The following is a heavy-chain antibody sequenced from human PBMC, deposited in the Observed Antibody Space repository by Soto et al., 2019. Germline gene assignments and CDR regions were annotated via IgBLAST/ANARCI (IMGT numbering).Heavy chain of an antibody. CDR1: GFTFSYYW. J-gene: IGHJ3*01. V-gene: IGHV3-74*03. Sequence: EVQLVESGGGLVQPGESLRLSCAASGFTFSYYWMHWVRQTPGKGLLWVSHIHNDGSRTTYADSVKGRFTISRDNARKTVDLQMNSLRDDDTAVYYCARGDRGAFDLWGQGTAVTVSP. CDR2: IHNDGSRT. D-gene: IGHD1-26*01. CDR3: ARGDRGAFDL.